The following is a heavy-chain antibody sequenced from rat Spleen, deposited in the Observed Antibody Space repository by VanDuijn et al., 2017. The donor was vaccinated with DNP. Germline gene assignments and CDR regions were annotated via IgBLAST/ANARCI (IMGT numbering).Heavy chain of an antibody. CDR2: ITNTGGST. J-gene: IGHJ4*01. D-gene: IGHD4-3*01. Sequence: EVQLVESGGGLMQPGRSMKLSCTALEFTFNNYYMAWVRQAPTKGLEWVATITNTGGSTYYPDSVKGRFTISRDNAKRTLYLQMNSLRSEDTATYYCAKDRGNGAVDAWGRGASVTVSS. CDR3: AKDRGNGAVDA. V-gene: IGHV5-25*01. CDR1: EFTFNNYY.